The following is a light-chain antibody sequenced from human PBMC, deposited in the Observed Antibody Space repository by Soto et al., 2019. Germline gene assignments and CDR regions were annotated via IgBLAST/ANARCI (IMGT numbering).Light chain of an antibody. CDR2: DAS. CDR3: QQRGSWPPFT. Sequence: EIVLTQSPATLSLSPGERATLSCRASQSVSSYLAWYQQKPGQAPRLLIYDASNRATGIPARFSGSGSGTDFTLTISSREPEDFAVYYCQQRGSWPPFTFGPGTKVDIK. J-gene: IGKJ3*01. V-gene: IGKV3-11*01. CDR1: QSVSSY.